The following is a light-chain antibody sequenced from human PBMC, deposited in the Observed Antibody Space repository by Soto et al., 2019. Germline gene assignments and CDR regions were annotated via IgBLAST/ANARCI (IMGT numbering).Light chain of an antibody. J-gene: IGKJ1*01. Sequence: EIVMTQSPATLSVSPWERATLSCRASQSVSSNLAWYQQKPGQAPRLLIYGASTRATGIPARFSGSGSGTEFTLTISSLQSEDFAVYYCQQYNNWPWTLGQGTKVDIK. V-gene: IGKV3-15*01. CDR3: QQYNNWPWT. CDR1: QSVSSN. CDR2: GAS.